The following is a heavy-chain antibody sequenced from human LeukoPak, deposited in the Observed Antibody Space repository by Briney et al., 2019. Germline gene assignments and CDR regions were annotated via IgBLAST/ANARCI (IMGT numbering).Heavy chain of an antibody. CDR2: INYSGST. D-gene: IGHD6-19*01. J-gene: IGHJ4*02. CDR1: GGPISDYY. Sequence: SETLSLTCSVSGGPISDYYWHWIRQPPGTGLEWIGYINYSGSTDYNPSLKSRVTISVDTSKNQFSLNVRSVTAADTAMYYCAREYSSFEYWGQGVLVTVSS. V-gene: IGHV4-59*01. CDR3: AREYSSFEY.